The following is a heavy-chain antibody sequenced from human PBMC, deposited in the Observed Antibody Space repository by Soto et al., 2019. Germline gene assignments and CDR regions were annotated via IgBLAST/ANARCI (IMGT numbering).Heavy chain of an antibody. V-gene: IGHV3-30-3*01. J-gene: IGHJ4*02. CDR3: ARVGFGTTVPTTDY. CDR1: GFTFSSYA. D-gene: IGHD4-17*01. CDR2: ISYDGSNK. Sequence: QVQLVESGGGVVQPGRSLRLSCAASGFTFSSYAMHWVRQAPGKGLEWVAVISYDGSNKYYADSVKGRFTISRDNSKNTLYLQMNSLRAEETAVYYGARVGFGTTVPTTDYWGQGTLVTVSS.